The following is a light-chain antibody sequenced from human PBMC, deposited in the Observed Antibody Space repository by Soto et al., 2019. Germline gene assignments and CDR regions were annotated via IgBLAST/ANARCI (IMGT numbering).Light chain of an antibody. CDR1: QSVSSSY. CDR3: QQYVSSPAWT. Sequence: EIVLTQSPGTLSLSPGERATLSCRASQSVSSSYLAWYQQKPGQAPRLLIYGASSRATGIPDRFSGSGSGTDSTITISRLEPEDFAVYYCQQYVSSPAWTFGLGTKVEIK. V-gene: IGKV3-20*01. J-gene: IGKJ1*01. CDR2: GAS.